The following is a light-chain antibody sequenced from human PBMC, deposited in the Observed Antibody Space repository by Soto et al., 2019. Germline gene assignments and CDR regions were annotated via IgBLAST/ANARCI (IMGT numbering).Light chain of an antibody. CDR3: QQLNSYPIT. V-gene: IGKV1-9*01. Sequence: DIQLTQSPSFLSASVGDRGTITFRASQVISSYFAWYQQKPGKAPKLLIYAASTLQSGVPSRFSGSRSGTEFTLTISSLQPEDFATYYCQQLNSYPITFGQGTRLEIK. J-gene: IGKJ5*01. CDR2: AAS. CDR1: QVISSY.